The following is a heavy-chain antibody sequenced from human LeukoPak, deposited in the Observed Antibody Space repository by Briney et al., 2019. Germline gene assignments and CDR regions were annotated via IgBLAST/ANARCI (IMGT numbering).Heavy chain of an antibody. CDR3: ARRSYSSGWYTAPPNWYFDL. CDR1: GGSISSYY. D-gene: IGHD6-19*01. CDR2: IYHSGST. Sequence: SETLSLTCTVSGGSISSYYWSWIRQPPGKGLEWIGYIYHSGSTNYNPSLKSRVTISVDTSKNQFSLKLSSVAAADTAVYYCARRSYSSGWYTAPPNWYFDLWGRGTLVTVSS. V-gene: IGHV4-59*08. J-gene: IGHJ2*01.